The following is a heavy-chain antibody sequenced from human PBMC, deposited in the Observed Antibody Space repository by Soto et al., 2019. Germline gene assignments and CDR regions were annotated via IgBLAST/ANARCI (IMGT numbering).Heavy chain of an antibody. CDR2: IYYSGST. D-gene: IGHD3-9*01. CDR3: ASKPTYDEILTGYWFDY. CDR1: GGSISSSSSY. V-gene: IGHV4-39*01. Sequence: QLQLQEAGPGMGKPSETLSLTCTVSGGSISSSSSYWGWIRQPPGKGLEWIGSIYYSGSTYDNLSLKSRVTIARDTSKNQFSLELSSVTDSDTSVYDCASKPTYDEILTGYWFDYWVQRTLVTV. J-gene: IGHJ4*02.